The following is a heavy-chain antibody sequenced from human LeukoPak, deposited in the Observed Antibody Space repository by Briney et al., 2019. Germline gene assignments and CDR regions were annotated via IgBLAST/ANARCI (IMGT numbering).Heavy chain of an antibody. V-gene: IGHV3-23*01. J-gene: IGHJ4*02. CDR1: GFTLSSYA. CDR2: ISGSGGST. CDR3: AKSGNYDFWSGYHSYYFDY. D-gene: IGHD3-3*01. Sequence: GGSLRLSCAASGFTLSSYAMSWVRQAPGKGLEWVSAISGSGGSTYYADSVKGRFTISRDNSKNTLYLQMNSLRAEDTAVYYCAKSGNYDFWSGYHSYYFDYWGQGTWSPSPQ.